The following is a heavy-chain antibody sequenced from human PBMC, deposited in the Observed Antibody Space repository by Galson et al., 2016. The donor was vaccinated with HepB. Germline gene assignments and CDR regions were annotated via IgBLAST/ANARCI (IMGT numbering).Heavy chain of an antibody. CDR3: ARFIMRENGDPKWFDP. CDR1: GGTVSRYA. Sequence: SVKVSCKAPGGTVSRYAISWVRQAPGQGLQWMGMIIPSFGTINDAQEFQGRLTITADESTSTAHMELSSLTSDDTAIYYCARFIMRENGDPKWFDPWGQGTLVTVSS. CDR2: IIPSFGTI. J-gene: IGHJ5*02. V-gene: IGHV1-69*13. D-gene: IGHD3-16*01.